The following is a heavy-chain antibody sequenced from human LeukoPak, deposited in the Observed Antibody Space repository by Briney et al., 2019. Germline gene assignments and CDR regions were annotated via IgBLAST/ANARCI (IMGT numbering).Heavy chain of an antibody. CDR3: ASERVVGASLDY. Sequence: SVKVSCKASGGTFSSYAISCVRQAPGQGLEWMGGIIPIFGTANYAQKFQGRVTITTDESTSTAYMELSSLRSEDTAVYYCASERVVGASLDYWGQGTLVTVSS. V-gene: IGHV1-69*05. D-gene: IGHD1-26*01. J-gene: IGHJ4*02. CDR2: IIPIFGTA. CDR1: GGTFSSYA.